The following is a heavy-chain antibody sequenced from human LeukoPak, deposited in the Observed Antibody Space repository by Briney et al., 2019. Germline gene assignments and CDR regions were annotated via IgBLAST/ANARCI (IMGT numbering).Heavy chain of an antibody. CDR2: IYHSGST. CDR3: ARGRTDYYDSNPSFPALGY. CDR1: GGSISSGGYY. D-gene: IGHD3-22*01. Sequence: SQTLSLTCTVSGGSISSGGYYWSWIRQPPGKGLEWIGYIYHSGSTYYNPSLKSRVTIPVDRSKNQFSLKLSSVTAADTAVYYCARGRTDYYDSNPSFPALGYWGQGTLVTVSS. J-gene: IGHJ4*02. V-gene: IGHV4-30-2*01.